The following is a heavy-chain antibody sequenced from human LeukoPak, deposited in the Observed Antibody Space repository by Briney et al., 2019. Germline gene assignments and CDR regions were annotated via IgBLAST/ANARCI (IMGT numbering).Heavy chain of an antibody. V-gene: IGHV7-4-1*02. Sequence: ASVKVSCKASGYTFTSYAMNWVRQAPGQGLEWMGWINTNTGNPTYAQGFTGRFVFSLDTSVSTAYLQISSLKAEDTAVYYRACLFRRRLDAFDIWGQGAMVTVSS. J-gene: IGHJ3*02. CDR3: ACLFRRRLDAFDI. CDR2: INTNTGNP. CDR1: GYTFTSYA. D-gene: IGHD2-21*01.